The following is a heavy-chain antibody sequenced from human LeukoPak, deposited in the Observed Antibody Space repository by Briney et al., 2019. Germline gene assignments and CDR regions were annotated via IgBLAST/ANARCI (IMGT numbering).Heavy chain of an antibody. D-gene: IGHD2-2*01. CDR2: IIPIFGIA. Sequence: SVKVSCKASGGTFSSYAISWVRQAPGQGLEWMGRIIPIFGIANYAQKFQGRGTITADKSTSTAYMELSSLRSEDTAVYYCARDEGYCSSTSCYAHDYWGQGTLVTASS. CDR1: GGTFSSYA. V-gene: IGHV1-69*04. J-gene: IGHJ4*02. CDR3: ARDEGYCSSTSCYAHDY.